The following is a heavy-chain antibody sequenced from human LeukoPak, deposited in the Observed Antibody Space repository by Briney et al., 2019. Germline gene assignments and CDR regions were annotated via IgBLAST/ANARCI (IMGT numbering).Heavy chain of an antibody. CDR1: GGSFSGYY. V-gene: IGHV4-34*01. CDR2: INHSGST. J-gene: IGHJ4*02. CDR3: ASYIDYDSSGYPPPIEGYFDY. Sequence: SETLSLTCAVYGGSFSGYYWSWIRQPPGKGLEWIGEINHSGSTNYNPSLKSRVTISVDTSKNQFSLKLSSVTAADTAVYYCASYIDYDSSGYPPPIEGYFDYWGQGTLVTVSS. D-gene: IGHD3-22*01.